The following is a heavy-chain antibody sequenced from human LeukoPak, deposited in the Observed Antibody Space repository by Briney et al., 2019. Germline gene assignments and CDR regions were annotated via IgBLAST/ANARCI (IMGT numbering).Heavy chain of an antibody. Sequence: SVKVSCKASGGTFRSYGINWVRQAPGQGLEWIGRVIPVFGITHYAQRFQGRVTITTDKDKSTVDMELTSLRFEDTAVYYCSRAAGGLVGAMESEYHQYAMDVWGQGTTVTVSS. J-gene: IGHJ6*02. CDR3: SRAAGGLVGAMESEYHQYAMDV. CDR2: VIPVFGIT. D-gene: IGHD1-26*01. CDR1: GGTFRSYG. V-gene: IGHV1-69*04.